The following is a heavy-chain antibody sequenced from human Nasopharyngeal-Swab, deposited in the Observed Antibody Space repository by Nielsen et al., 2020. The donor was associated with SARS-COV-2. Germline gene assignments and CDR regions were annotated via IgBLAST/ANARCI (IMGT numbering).Heavy chain of an antibody. Sequence: SSVKVSCKDSGGTFSSYAISWVRPAPGQGLEWMGGIIPILGIANYAQKFQGRVTITADKSTSTAYMELSSLRSEDTAVYYCARDRGYSSSWYGGNWFDPWGQGTLVTVSS. V-gene: IGHV1-69*10. CDR1: GGTFSSYA. CDR2: IIPILGIA. J-gene: IGHJ5*02. CDR3: ARDRGYSSSWYGGNWFDP. D-gene: IGHD6-13*01.